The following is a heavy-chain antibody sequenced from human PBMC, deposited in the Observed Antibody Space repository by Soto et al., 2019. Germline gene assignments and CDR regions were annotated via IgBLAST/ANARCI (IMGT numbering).Heavy chain of an antibody. D-gene: IGHD3-10*01. CDR2: IYYSGST. Sequence: PSETLSLTCTVSGGSISSYYWSWIRQPPGKGLEWIGYIYYSGSTNYNPSLKSRVTISVDTSKNQFSLKLSSVTAADTAVYYCARLGIRWFGELSQKNNWFDPWGQGTLVTVSS. J-gene: IGHJ5*02. CDR3: ARLGIRWFGELSQKNNWFDP. CDR1: GGSISSYY. V-gene: IGHV4-59*08.